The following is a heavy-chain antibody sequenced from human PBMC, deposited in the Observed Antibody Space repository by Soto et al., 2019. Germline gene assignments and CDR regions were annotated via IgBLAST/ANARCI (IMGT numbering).Heavy chain of an antibody. CDR2: IYYSGTT. J-gene: IGHJ4*02. CDR3: ASRYGSAMYY. Sequence: QVQLQESGPGLVKPSETLSLTCTVSGGSISSYYWSWIRQPPGKGLEWIGYIYYSGTTNYNPSLKSRVTVAVDTSKSQFSLKLSSVTAADTAVYYCASRYGSAMYYWGQGTLVTVSS. CDR1: GGSISSYY. D-gene: IGHD1-26*01. V-gene: IGHV4-59*08.